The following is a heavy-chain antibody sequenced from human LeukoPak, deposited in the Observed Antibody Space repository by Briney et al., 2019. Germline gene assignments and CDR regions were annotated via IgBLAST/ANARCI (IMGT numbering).Heavy chain of an antibody. CDR1: GGSINNFY. CDR3: ARDLGSDSSGYLNDAFDI. V-gene: IGHV4-59*01. CDR2: IYYSGST. J-gene: IGHJ3*02. D-gene: IGHD3-22*01. Sequence: SETLSLTCTVSGGSINNFYWSWIRQPPGKGLEWIGYIYYSGSTNYNPSLKSRVTISVDTSKNQFSLRLTSVTAADTAVYYCARDLGSDSSGYLNDAFDIWGQGTMVTVSS.